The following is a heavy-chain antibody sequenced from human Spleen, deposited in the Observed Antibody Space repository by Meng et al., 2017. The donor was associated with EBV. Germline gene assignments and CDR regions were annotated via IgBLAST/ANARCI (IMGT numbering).Heavy chain of an antibody. CDR1: GGSLSSHY. Sequence: QWQLQQWVGGLLKPSDTLSLTCAVYGGSLSSHYWRWFRQPPGKGLEWIGEINHSGSTNYKWSLESRVTISVDTSKTKLSLNLSSVTAADTAVYYCARSGIAAGVGWFDPWGQGTLVTVSS. CDR3: ARSGIAAGVGWFDP. J-gene: IGHJ5*02. CDR2: INHSGST. V-gene: IGHV4-34*01. D-gene: IGHD6-25*01.